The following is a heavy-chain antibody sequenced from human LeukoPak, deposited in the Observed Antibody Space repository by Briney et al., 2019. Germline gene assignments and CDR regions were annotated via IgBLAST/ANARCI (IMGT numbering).Heavy chain of an antibody. CDR2: IFYSGST. D-gene: IGHD2-2*02. V-gene: IGHV4-59*01. Sequence: SETLSLTCTVSDGSISSYYWSWVRQPPGKGLEWIGYIFYSGSTNYNPSLKSRVTISVVTSKNQFSLKLSSVTAADTAVYYRARAYTSWSFDYWGQGTLVTVSS. CDR3: ARAYTSWSFDY. J-gene: IGHJ4*02. CDR1: DGSISSYY.